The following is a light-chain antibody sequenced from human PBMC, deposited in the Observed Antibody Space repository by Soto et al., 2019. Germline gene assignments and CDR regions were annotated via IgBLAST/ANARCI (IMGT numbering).Light chain of an antibody. Sequence: EIVMTQSPATLSVSPGERATLSCRASQSVSSNLAWYQQKPGQAPRLLIYGASTRATGIPARFSGSGSGTEFTLTISSLQSEDFAVYYCKKYNNWIFGQGTKLEIK. V-gene: IGKV3-15*01. CDR2: GAS. CDR3: KKYNNWI. CDR1: QSVSSN. J-gene: IGKJ2*01.